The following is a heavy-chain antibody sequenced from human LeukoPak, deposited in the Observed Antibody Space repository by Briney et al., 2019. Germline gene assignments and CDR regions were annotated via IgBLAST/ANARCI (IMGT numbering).Heavy chain of an antibody. D-gene: IGHD5-18*01. J-gene: IGHJ6*02. V-gene: IGHV1-69*04. CDR1: GGTFSIYA. Sequence: SVKVSCKASGGTFSIYASSWVRQAPGQRLEWMGRIIPILGIANYAQKFQGRVTITADKSTSTAYLELSSLRSEDTAVYYCASRYGTAMVSYPMYGMDVWGQGTTVTVS. CDR3: ASRYGTAMVSYPMYGMDV. CDR2: IIPILGIA.